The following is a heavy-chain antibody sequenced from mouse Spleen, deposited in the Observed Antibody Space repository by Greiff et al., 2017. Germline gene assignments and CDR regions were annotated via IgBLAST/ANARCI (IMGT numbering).Heavy chain of an antibody. D-gene: IGHD2-1*01. CDR1: GFTFSDYG. CDR3: ARGYGNYGDYYAMDY. CDR2: ISSGSSTI. V-gene: IGHV5-17*01. Sequence: EVQGVESGGGLVKPGGSLKLSCAASGFTFSDYGMHWVRQAPEKGLEWVAYISSGSSTIYYADTVKGRFTISRDNAKNTLFLQMTSLRSEDTAMYYCARGYGNYGDYYAMDYWGQGTSVTVSS. J-gene: IGHJ4*01.